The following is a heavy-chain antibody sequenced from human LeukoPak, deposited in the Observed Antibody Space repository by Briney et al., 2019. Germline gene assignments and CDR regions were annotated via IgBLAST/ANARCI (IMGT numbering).Heavy chain of an antibody. V-gene: IGHV1-3*01. D-gene: IGHD7-27*01. Sequence: ASVKVSCKASGYTFTSYAMHWVRQAPGQRLEWMGWINAGDGNTKYSQKFQGRVTITRDTSASTAYMELSSLRSEDTAVYYCARTGDYYYYYGMDVWGQGTTVTVSS. CDR3: ARTGDYYYYYGMDV. J-gene: IGHJ6*02. CDR2: INAGDGNT. CDR1: GYTFTSYA.